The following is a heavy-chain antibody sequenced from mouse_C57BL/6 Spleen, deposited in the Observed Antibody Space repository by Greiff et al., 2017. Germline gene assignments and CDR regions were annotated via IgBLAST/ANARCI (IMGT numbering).Heavy chain of an antibody. J-gene: IGHJ4*01. Sequence: QVQLQQSGAELMKPGASVKLSCKATGYTFTGYWIEWVKQRPGHGLEWIGEILPGSGSTNYNEKFKGKATFTADTSSNTAYMQLSSLTTKDSAIYYCARRDGPYAMDYWGQGTSVTVSS. CDR3: ARRDGPYAMDY. V-gene: IGHV1-9*01. CDR1: GYTFTGYW. D-gene: IGHD2-3*01. CDR2: ILPGSGST.